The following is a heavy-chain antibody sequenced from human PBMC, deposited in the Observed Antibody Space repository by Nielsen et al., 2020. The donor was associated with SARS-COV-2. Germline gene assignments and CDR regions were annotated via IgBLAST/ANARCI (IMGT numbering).Heavy chain of an antibody. D-gene: IGHD2-2*01. CDR2: IKSKIDGTTS. CDR3: ATARYCSRTSCSAGTDMVDP. Sequence: GGSPRLSCVASGFSFSNYVMNWVRQAPGKGLEWVACIKSKIDGTTSEYAAPVQDRITISSADSKNTMYLDMSSLRTEDTAVYYCATARYCSRTSCSAGTDMVDPWGQGTKVIVSS. CDR1: GFSFSNYV. V-gene: IGHV3-15*01. J-gene: IGHJ5*02.